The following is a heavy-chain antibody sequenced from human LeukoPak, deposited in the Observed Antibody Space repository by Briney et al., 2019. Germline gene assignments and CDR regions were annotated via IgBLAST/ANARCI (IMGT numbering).Heavy chain of an antibody. J-gene: IGHJ4*02. CDR2: INTNTGNP. V-gene: IGHV7-4-1*02. D-gene: IGHD3-16*02. Sequence: ASVKVSCKASGYTFTSYAMNWVRQAPGQGLEWMGWINTNTGNPTYTQGFTGRFVFSLDTSVTTAYLQISSLKAEDTAVYYCARAIYDYVWGSYRYLDDIDYWGQGTLVTVSS. CDR1: GYTFTSYA. CDR3: ARAIYDYVWGSYRYLDDIDY.